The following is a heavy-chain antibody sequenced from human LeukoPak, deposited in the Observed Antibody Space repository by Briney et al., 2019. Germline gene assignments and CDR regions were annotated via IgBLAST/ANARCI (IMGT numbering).Heavy chain of an antibody. CDR1: GDSFSSYH. D-gene: IGHD3-16*01. CDR2: ISSGGRT. V-gene: IGHV4-59*01. Sequence: PSETLSLTCTVSGDSFSSYHWSWLRQPPGKGLEWIGYISSGGRTSYNPSLQSRVTISVDTSKNQFSLKLSSVTAADTAVYYRARVGRGDHTWGSYYCDHWGQGTLVSVSS. J-gene: IGHJ4*02. CDR3: ARVGRGDHTWGSYYCDH.